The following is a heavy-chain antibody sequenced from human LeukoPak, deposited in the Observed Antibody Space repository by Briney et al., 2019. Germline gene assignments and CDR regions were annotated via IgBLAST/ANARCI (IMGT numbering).Heavy chain of an antibody. CDR3: ARSTVSGILGNY. CDR1: GFTFSSYW. V-gene: IGHV3-48*04. J-gene: IGHJ4*02. CDR2: ISSSGSTI. D-gene: IGHD3-10*01. Sequence: GGSLRLSCAASGFTFSSYWMHWVRQAPGKGLEWVSYISSSGSTIYYADSVKGRFTISRDNAKNSLYLQMNSLRAEDTAVYYCARSTVSGILGNYWGQGTLVTVSS.